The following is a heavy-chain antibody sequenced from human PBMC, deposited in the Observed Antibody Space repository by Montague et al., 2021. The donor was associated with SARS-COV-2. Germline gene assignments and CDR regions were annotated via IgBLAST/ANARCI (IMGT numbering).Heavy chain of an antibody. CDR3: ARGGERSILERPLDY. D-gene: IGHD3-16*01. V-gene: IGHV4-59*01. J-gene: IGHJ4*02. CDR1: GGSISSYY. Sequence: SETLSLTCTVSGGSISSYYWSWIRQPPGKGLEWIGYIYYSGSTNYNPSLKSRVTISVGTSKNQFSLKLSSVTATDTAVYYCARGGERSILERPLDYWGQGTLVTVSS. CDR2: IYYSGST.